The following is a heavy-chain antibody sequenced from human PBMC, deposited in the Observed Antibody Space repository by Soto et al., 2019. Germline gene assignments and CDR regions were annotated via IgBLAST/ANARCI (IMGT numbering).Heavy chain of an antibody. D-gene: IGHD6-13*01. Sequence: SETLSLTCTVSGGSISSYYWSWIRQPPGKGLEWIGYIYYSGSTNYNPSLKSRVTISVDTSKNQFSLKLSSVTAADTAVYYCAREGLVRSDAFDIWGQGTMVTVS. CDR1: GGSISSYY. J-gene: IGHJ3*02. CDR3: AREGLVRSDAFDI. CDR2: IYYSGST. V-gene: IGHV4-59*01.